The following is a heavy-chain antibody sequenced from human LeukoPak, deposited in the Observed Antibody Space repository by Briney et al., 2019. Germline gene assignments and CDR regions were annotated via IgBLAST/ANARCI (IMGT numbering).Heavy chain of an antibody. D-gene: IGHD6-6*01. CDR3: AREFSGTSIAARVFDS. Sequence: PSETLSLTCIVSGGSINYYYWSWIRQVAGKGLEWTGRIYTSGSTIYNPSLKSRITMSVDTSKNQFSLKLSSVTAADTAMYYCAREFSGTSIAARVFDSWGQGTLVTVSS. CDR1: GGSINYYY. CDR2: IYTSGST. J-gene: IGHJ4*02. V-gene: IGHV4-4*07.